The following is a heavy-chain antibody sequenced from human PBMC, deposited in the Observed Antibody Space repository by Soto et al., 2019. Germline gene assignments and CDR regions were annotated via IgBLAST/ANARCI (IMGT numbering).Heavy chain of an antibody. CDR1: VFTCSSYA. J-gene: IGHJ3*02. CDR2: ISGSGGST. D-gene: IGHD6-13*01. Sequence: WWSLRLSCSASVFTCSSYAMSWFRQAPGKGLEWVSAISGSGGSTYYADSVKGRFTISRDNSKNTLYLQMNSLRAEDTAVYYCAKDRGSSKSSAFDIWGQGTMVTVSS. V-gene: IGHV3-23*01. CDR3: AKDRGSSKSSAFDI.